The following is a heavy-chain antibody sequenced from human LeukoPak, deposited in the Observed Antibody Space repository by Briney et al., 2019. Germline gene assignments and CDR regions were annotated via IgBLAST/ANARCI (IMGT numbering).Heavy chain of an antibody. Sequence: PSETLSLTCSVSGGSISLSYYYWGWIRQPPGKALEWIGSVYYSGTTSYNPSLKSRVTISVDTSKNQFSLKLSSVTAADTAVYYCARLYSYGSLDYWGQGTLVTVSS. CDR2: VYYSGTT. V-gene: IGHV4-39*07. J-gene: IGHJ4*02. CDR1: GGSISLSYYY. CDR3: ARLYSYGSLDY. D-gene: IGHD5-18*01.